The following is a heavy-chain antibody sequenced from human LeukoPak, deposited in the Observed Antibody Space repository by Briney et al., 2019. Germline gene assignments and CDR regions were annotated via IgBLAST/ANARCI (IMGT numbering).Heavy chain of an antibody. V-gene: IGHV4-34*01. J-gene: IGHJ4*02. CDR2: INHSGST. D-gene: IGHD3-22*01. CDR1: GGSFSGYY. Sequence: PSETLSLTCAVYGGSFSGYYWSWIRQPPGKGLEWIGEINHSGSTNYNPSLKSRVTISVGTSKNQFSLKLSSVTAADTAVYYCARVKFYDSSGYYFGGQGTLVTVSS. CDR3: ARVKFYDSSGYYF.